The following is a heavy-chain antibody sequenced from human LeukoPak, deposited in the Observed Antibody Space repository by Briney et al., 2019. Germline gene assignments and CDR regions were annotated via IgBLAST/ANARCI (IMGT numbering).Heavy chain of an antibody. Sequence: GGSLRLSCAASGFTFSDYYMSWIRQAPGKGLEWVSYISSSGSTIYYADSVKGRFTISRDNAKNSLYLQMNSLRAEDTAVYYCASKYYYDSSDLGPARAMTLDYWGQGTLVTVSS. V-gene: IGHV3-11*01. CDR3: ASKYYYDSSDLGPARAMTLDY. CDR1: GFTFSDYY. CDR2: ISSSGSTI. D-gene: IGHD3-22*01. J-gene: IGHJ4*02.